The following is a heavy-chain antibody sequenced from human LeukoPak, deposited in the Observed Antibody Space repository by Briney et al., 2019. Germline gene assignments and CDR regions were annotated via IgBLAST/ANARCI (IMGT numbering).Heavy chain of an antibody. CDR3: ASLQQLVVDY. CDR1: GGSISSSSYF. J-gene: IGHJ4*02. V-gene: IGHV4-39*01. D-gene: IGHD6-6*01. CDR2: MYYSGST. Sequence: SETLSLTCTVSGGSISSSSYFWGWIRQPPGKGLEWIGSMYYSGSTYYNPSLKSRVTISVDTSKNQFSLKLSSVTAADTAVYYCASLQQLVVDYWGQGTLVTVSS.